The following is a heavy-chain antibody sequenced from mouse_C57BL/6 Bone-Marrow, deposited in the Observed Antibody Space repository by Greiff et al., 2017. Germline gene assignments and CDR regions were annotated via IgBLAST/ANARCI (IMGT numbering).Heavy chain of an antibody. D-gene: IGHD1-1*01. CDR1: GYTFTSYG. V-gene: IGHV1-81*01. CDR3: ARWGTTVVATDDY. J-gene: IGHJ2*01. Sequence: VQVVESGAELARPGASVKLSCKASGYTFTSYGISWVKQSTGQGLEWIGEIYPRSGNTYYNEKFKGKATLTADKSSSTAYMELRSLTSGDSAVYFCARWGTTVVATDDYWGQGTTLTVSS. CDR2: IYPRSGNT.